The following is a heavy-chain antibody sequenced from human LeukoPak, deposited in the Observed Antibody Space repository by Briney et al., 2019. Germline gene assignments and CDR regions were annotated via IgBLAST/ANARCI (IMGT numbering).Heavy chain of an antibody. CDR3: ATSHLKDAFDI. V-gene: IGHV3-11*01. Sequence: GGSLRLSFAAPGFTFSDYYMSWIRQAPRKGLEWVSYISSSGSTIYYADSVQGRFTISRDNAKNSLYLQMNSLRAEDTAVYYCATSHLKDAFDIWGQGTMVTVS. CDR2: ISSSGSTI. J-gene: IGHJ3*02. D-gene: IGHD3-3*02. CDR1: GFTFSDYY.